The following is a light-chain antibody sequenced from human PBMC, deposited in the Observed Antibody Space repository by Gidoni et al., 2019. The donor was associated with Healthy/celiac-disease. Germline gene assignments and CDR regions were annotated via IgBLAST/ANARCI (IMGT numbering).Light chain of an antibody. CDR1: QGFSSY. V-gene: IGKV1-9*01. CDR2: AAS. Sequence: IQLTQTPSSLSASVGDRVTITCRASQGFSSYLAWYQQKPGKAPKLLLYAASTLQSGVPSRFSGSGSGTDFTLTISSLQLEDFSTYYCPQLNSYPLTFXGXTQVEIK. J-gene: IGKJ4*01. CDR3: PQLNSYPLT.